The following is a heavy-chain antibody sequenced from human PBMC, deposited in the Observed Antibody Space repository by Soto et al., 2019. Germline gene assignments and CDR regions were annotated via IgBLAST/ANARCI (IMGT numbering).Heavy chain of an antibody. V-gene: IGHV4-38-2*02. Sequence: PSETLSLTCAVSGYSISSGYYWGWIRQPPGKGPEWIGSIYHSGSTYYNPSLKSRVTISVDTSKNQFSLKLSSVTAADTAVYYCARDGCSSTSCYSDYWGQGTLVTVSS. CDR3: ARDGCSSTSCYSDY. CDR1: GYSISSGYY. D-gene: IGHD2-2*02. J-gene: IGHJ4*02. CDR2: IYHSGST.